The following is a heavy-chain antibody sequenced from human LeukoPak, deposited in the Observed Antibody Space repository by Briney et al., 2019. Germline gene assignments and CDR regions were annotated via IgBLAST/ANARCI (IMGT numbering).Heavy chain of an antibody. Sequence: ASVKVYCKVSGHSLTQLSIHWVRQGSGRGLEWMGGFDPVDGETIYAQKFQGRVTMTEDTSTDTAYMELSSLGSDDTAVYYCAILLEDFAFSTGSAKDYWGQGTLVTVSS. J-gene: IGHJ4*02. CDR1: GHSLTQLS. D-gene: IGHD3-3*01. V-gene: IGHV1-24*01. CDR2: FDPVDGET. CDR3: AILLEDFAFSTGSAKDY.